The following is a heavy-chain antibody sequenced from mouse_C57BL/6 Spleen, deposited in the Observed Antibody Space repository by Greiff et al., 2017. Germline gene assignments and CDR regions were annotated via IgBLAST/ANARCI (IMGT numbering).Heavy chain of an antibody. CDR2: INTGSGGT. J-gene: IGHJ4*01. CDR1: GYAFTNYL. V-gene: IGHV1-54*01. Sequence: VKLQESGAELVRPGTSVKVSCKASGYAFTNYLIEWVKQRPGKGLEWIGVINTGSGGTNYNEKFKGKATLTAEKSSSTAYMQLSSRTSEDSAVYFCARGGSNYEWAMDYWGQGTSVTVSS. D-gene: IGHD2-5*01. CDR3: ARGGSNYEWAMDY.